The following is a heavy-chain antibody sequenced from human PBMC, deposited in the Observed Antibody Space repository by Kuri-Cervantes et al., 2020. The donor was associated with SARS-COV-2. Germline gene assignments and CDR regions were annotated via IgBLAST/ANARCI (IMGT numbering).Heavy chain of an antibody. J-gene: IGHJ6*03. D-gene: IGHD6-13*01. V-gene: IGHV4-38-2*02. Sequence: SETLSLTCTVSGYSISSDYYWGWIRQPPGKGLEWIGSIYHSGSTYYNPSLKSRVTMSVDTSKNQFSLKLSAVTAADTAVYDCARCLAAAGSPPPAYYYYMDVWGKGTTVTDSS. CDR2: IYHSGST. CDR3: ARCLAAAGSPPPAYYYYMDV. CDR1: GYSISSDYY.